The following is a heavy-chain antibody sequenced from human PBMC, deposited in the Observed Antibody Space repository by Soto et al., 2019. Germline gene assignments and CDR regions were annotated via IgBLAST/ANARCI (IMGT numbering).Heavy chain of an antibody. D-gene: IGHD3-10*01. V-gene: IGHV1-18*01. CDR1: GYTFTSYG. CDR3: AREELWFGDYYMDV. J-gene: IGHJ6*03. Sequence: GASVKVSCKASGYTFTSYGISWVRQAPGQGLEWMGWISAYNGNTNYAQKLQGRVTMTTDTSTSTAYMELRSLRSDDTAVYYCAREELWFGDYYMDVWGKGTTVTVSS. CDR2: ISAYNGNT.